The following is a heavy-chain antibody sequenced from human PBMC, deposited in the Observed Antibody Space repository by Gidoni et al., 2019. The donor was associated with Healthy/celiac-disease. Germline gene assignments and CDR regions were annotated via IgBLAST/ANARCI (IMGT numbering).Heavy chain of an antibody. CDR1: GGSFRGYY. V-gene: IGHV4-34*01. CDR2: INHSGST. CDR3: AARFVVGNAFDI. J-gene: IGHJ3*02. D-gene: IGHD2-21*01. Sequence: QVQLQQWGAGLLKPSETLSLTCAVYGGSFRGYYWSWIRQPPGKGLEWIGEINHSGSTNYNPSLKSRVTISVDTSKNQFSLKLSSVTAADTAVYYCAARFVVGNAFDIWGQGTMVTVSS.